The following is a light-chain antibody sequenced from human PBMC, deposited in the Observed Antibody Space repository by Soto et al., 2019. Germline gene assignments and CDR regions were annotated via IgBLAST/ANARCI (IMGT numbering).Light chain of an antibody. V-gene: IGLV2-14*01. CDR2: EVS. CDR1: SSDVGTYKY. Sequence: QSALTQPASVSGSPGQSITISCTGTSSDVGTYKYVSWYQQHPGKAPKLMIYEVSNRPSGVSTRFSGSKSGNTASLTISGLHAEDEADYYCSSYTSSSTVVFGGGTKLTVL. J-gene: IGLJ2*01. CDR3: SSYTSSSTVV.